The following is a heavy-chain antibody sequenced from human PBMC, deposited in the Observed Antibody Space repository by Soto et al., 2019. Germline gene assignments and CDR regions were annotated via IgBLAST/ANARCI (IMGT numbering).Heavy chain of an antibody. V-gene: IGHV4-39*01. CDR1: GGSISSSSYY. J-gene: IGHJ4*02. CDR2: IYYSGST. D-gene: IGHD5-18*01. CDR3: ARVPVDTAPIDY. Sequence: QLQLQESGPGLVKPSETLSLTCTVSGGSISSSSYYWGWIRQPPGKGLEWIGSIYYSGSTYYNPSLKSRVTLSVDTSKNQFSLKLSSVTAADTAVYYCARVPVDTAPIDYWGQGTLVTVSS.